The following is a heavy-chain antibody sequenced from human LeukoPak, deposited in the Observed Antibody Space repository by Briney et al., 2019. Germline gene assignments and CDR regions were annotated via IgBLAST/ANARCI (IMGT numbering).Heavy chain of an antibody. CDR2: ISSSSSYI. Sequence: PGGSLRPSCAASGFTFSSYSMNWVRQAPGKGLEWVSSISSSSSYIYYADSVKGRFTISRDNAKNSLYLQMNSLRAEDTAVYYCASSGYSYGLYNFDYWGQGTLVTVSS. CDR3: ASSGYSYGLYNFDY. CDR1: GFTFSSYS. J-gene: IGHJ4*02. V-gene: IGHV3-21*01. D-gene: IGHD5-18*01.